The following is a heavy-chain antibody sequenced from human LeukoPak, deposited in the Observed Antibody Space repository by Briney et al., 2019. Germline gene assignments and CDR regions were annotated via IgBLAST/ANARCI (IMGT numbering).Heavy chain of an antibody. CDR3: AREIVGASAANWFDP. CDR2: IYYGGST. V-gene: IGHV4-59*01. Sequence: PSETLSLTCTDPGGSISSYYWSWIRQPPGKGREWIGHIYYGGSTDYNPYLTSRVTISVATSKNQFPLKLSSVTAADTAVYYCAREIVGASAANWFDPGGQGTLVTVS. CDR1: GGSISSYY. D-gene: IGHD1-26*01. J-gene: IGHJ5*02.